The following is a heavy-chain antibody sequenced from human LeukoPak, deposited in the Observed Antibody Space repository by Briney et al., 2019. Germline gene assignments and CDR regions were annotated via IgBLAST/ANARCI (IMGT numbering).Heavy chain of an antibody. Sequence: SQTLSLTCTVSGGSISSGSYYWSWIRQPAGKGLEWIGRIYTSGSTNYNPSLKSRVTISVDTSKNQFSLKLSSVTAADTAVYYCARGSGIFGVVMRQAASWFDPWGQGTLVTVSS. CDR1: GGSISSGSYY. CDR2: IYTSGST. D-gene: IGHD3-3*01. CDR3: ARGSGIFGVVMRQAASWFDP. J-gene: IGHJ5*02. V-gene: IGHV4-61*02.